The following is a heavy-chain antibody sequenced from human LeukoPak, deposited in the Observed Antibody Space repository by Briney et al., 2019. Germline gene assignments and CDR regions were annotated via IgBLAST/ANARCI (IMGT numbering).Heavy chain of an antibody. CDR3: VKDAGTA. CDR2: ISGSGSNI. Sequence: GGSLRLSCAASRFSFSDYYMTWIRQAPGKGLEWVSYISGSGSNIYYTDSVKGRFTMSRDNAKNSLYLQMNSLRAEDTALYYCVKDAGTAWGQGTLVTVSS. D-gene: IGHD2-8*02. CDR1: RFSFSDYY. V-gene: IGHV3-11*04. J-gene: IGHJ5*02.